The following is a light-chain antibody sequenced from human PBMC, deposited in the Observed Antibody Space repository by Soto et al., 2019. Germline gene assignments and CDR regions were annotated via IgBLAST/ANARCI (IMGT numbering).Light chain of an antibody. CDR2: EGS. J-gene: IGLJ3*02. V-gene: IGLV2-23*01. Sequence: QSALTQPASVSGSPGQSITISCTGTSSDVGSYNLVSWYQQHPGKAPKLMIYEGSKRPSGISNRFSGSKSGNTASLTISGLPAEDEADYYCCSYVGSSTWVFGGGTKLTVL. CDR3: CSYVGSSTWV. CDR1: SSDVGSYNL.